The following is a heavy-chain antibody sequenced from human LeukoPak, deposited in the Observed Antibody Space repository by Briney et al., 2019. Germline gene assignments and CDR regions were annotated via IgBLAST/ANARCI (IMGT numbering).Heavy chain of an antibody. J-gene: IGHJ4*02. CDR1: GGTFSSYA. Sequence: ASVKVSCKASGGTFSSYAISWVRQAPGQGLEWMGRIIPILGIANYAQKFQGRVTITADKSTSTAYMKLSSLRSEDTAVYYCAVGGNYDSSGLRGWLSDYRGQGTLVTVSS. V-gene: IGHV1-69*04. CDR2: IIPILGIA. CDR3: AVGGNYDSSGLRGWLSDY. D-gene: IGHD3-22*01.